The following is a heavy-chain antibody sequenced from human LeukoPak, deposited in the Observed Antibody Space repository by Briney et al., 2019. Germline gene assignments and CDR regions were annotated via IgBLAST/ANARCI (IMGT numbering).Heavy chain of an antibody. CDR3: ARHQELGYCSSTSCQTPYYYYYMDV. J-gene: IGHJ6*03. CDR2: IYYSGST. V-gene: IGHV4-39*01. D-gene: IGHD2-2*01. CDR1: GGSISSSSYY. Sequence: PSETLSLTCTVFGGSISSSSYYWGWIRQPPGKGLEWIGSIYYSGSTYYNPSLKSRVTISVDTSKNQFSLKLSSVTAADTAVYYCARHQELGYCSSTSCQTPYYYYYMDVWGKGTTVTVSS.